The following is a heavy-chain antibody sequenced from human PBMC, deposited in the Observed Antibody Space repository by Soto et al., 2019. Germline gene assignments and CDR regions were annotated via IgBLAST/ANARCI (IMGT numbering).Heavy chain of an antibody. V-gene: IGHV3-64*01. CDR1: GFTFTSHA. Sequence: EVQLVESGGGLVQPGGSLRLSCAASGFTFTSHAIHWVRQAPGKGLEYVSSMTSNGNSADYANSVKGRFTVSRDESKNTLYLQMDSLRTEGMAVYYCARERGEYTSGWYDYWGQGTLVTVSS. D-gene: IGHD6-19*01. CDR2: MTSNGNSA. J-gene: IGHJ4*02. CDR3: ARERGEYTSGWYDY.